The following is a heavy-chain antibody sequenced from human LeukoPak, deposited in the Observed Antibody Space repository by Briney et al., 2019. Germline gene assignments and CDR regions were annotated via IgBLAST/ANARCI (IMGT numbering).Heavy chain of an antibody. D-gene: IGHD3-16*01. CDR3: ASLSGLRLGELGNWFDP. CDR1: GGSISSYY. J-gene: IGHJ5*02. V-gene: IGHV4-59*08. CDR2: IYYSGST. Sequence: SETLSLTCTVSGGSISSYYWSWIRQPPGKGLEWIGYIYYSGSTNYNPSLKSRVTISVDTSKNQFSLKLSSVTAADTAVYYCASLSGLRLGELGNWFDPWGQGTLVTVSS.